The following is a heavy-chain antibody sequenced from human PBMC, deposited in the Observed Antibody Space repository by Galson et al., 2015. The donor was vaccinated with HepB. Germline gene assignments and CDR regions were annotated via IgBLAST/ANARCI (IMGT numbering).Heavy chain of an antibody. CDR2: ISYDGSNK. Sequence: SLRLSCAASGFTFSSYGMHWVRQAPGKGLEWVAVISYDGSNKYYADSVKGRFTISRDNSKNTLYLQMNSLRAEDTAVYYCYGFNHVPAAMLLDYWGQGTLVTVSS. D-gene: IGHD2-2*01. V-gene: IGHV3-30*03. CDR3: YGFNHVPAAMLLDY. CDR1: GFTFSSYG. J-gene: IGHJ4*02.